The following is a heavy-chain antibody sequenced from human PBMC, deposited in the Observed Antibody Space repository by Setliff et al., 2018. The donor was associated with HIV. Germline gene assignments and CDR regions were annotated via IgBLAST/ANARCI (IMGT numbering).Heavy chain of an antibody. J-gene: IGHJ4*02. CDR1: GGSISSYY. Sequence: SETLSLTGTVSGGSISSYYWSWIRQPPGKGLEWIGYIYTSGSTNYNPSLKSRVTISVDTSKNQFSLKLSSVTAADTAVYYCARAGITGTTDYWGQGTLVTVSS. V-gene: IGHV4-4*08. CDR2: IYTSGST. D-gene: IGHD1-7*01. CDR3: ARAGITGTTDY.